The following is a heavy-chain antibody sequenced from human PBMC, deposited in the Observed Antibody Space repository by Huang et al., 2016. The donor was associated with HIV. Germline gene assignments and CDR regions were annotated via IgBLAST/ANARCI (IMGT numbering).Heavy chain of an antibody. CDR3: ATKTAAMDI. Sequence: VESGGRLVQPGGSIRLSCVGSTFTFGAYWMSWVRQSPGKGLEWVANIKQDESEKYYVESVKGRFNISRDNAKKVLVLEMNNVRVEDTATYYCATKTAAMDIWGQGTTVTVS. CDR1: TFTFGAYW. J-gene: IGHJ6*02. CDR2: IKQDESEK. V-gene: IGHV3-7*01. D-gene: IGHD1-7*01.